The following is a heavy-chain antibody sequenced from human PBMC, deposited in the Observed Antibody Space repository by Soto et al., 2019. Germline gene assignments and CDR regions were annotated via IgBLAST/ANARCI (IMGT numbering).Heavy chain of an antibody. CDR1: GFTCTRYS. CDR3: ARESEDLTSNFDY. V-gene: IGHV3-21*01. J-gene: IGHJ4*02. Sequence: GGSLRLSCAASGFTCTRYSLNWVRQAPGKGLEWVSSISSTTNYIYYADSMKGRFTVSRDNAKNSVYLEMNSLSAEDTALYYCARESEDLTSNFDYWGQGTLVTVSS. CDR2: ISSTTNYI.